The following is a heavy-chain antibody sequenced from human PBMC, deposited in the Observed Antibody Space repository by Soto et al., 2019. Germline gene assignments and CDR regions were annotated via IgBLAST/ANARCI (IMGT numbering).Heavy chain of an antibody. D-gene: IGHD1-26*01. V-gene: IGHV4-31*03. Sequence: QVQLQESGPGLVKPSQTLSLTCTVSGGSISSGGYYWSWIRQHPGKGLEWIGYIYYSGSTYYNPSLQGXXTXSXXTSKNQFSLKLSSVTAADTAVYYCARGRVRWAKDYWGQGTLVTVSS. CDR3: ARGRVRWAKDY. CDR1: GGSISSGGYY. J-gene: IGHJ4*02. CDR2: IYYSGST.